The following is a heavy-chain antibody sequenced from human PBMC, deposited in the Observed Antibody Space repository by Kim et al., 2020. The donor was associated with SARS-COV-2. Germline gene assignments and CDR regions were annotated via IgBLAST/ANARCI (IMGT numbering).Heavy chain of an antibody. V-gene: IGHV1-18*01. CDR1: GYTFTSYD. D-gene: IGHD3-9*01. J-gene: IGHJ6*02. CDR3: AREAGIFTGYYKSALDI. CDR2: ISANNGNT. Sequence: ASVKVSCKASGYTFTSYDIRWVRQAPGQGLEWMGWISANNGNTNYAQKLQGRVTMTTDTSTSTAYMELRSLRSDDTGVYYCAREAGIFTGYYKSALDIWGQGTTVTVSS.